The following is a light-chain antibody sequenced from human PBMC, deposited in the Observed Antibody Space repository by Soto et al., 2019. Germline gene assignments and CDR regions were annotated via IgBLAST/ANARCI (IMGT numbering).Light chain of an antibody. Sequence: DMQSTQSPSTLSSSVGDRVTITCRWSQSISSWLAWYQQKPGKAPKLLIYDASSLESGVPSRFSGSGSGTEFTLTISSLQPDDFATYYCQQYNSYSLWTFGQGTKWISN. CDR2: DAS. V-gene: IGKV1-5*01. CDR1: QSISSW. J-gene: IGKJ1*01. CDR3: QQYNSYSLWT.